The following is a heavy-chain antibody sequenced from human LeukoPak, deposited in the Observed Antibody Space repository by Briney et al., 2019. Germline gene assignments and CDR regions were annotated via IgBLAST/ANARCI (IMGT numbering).Heavy chain of an antibody. J-gene: IGHJ4*02. CDR3: ARTRRPADYFDY. Sequence: PSETLSLTCTVSGGSISSYYWSWTRQPPGKGLEWIGYIYTSGSTNYNPSLKSRVTISVDTSKNQFSLKLSSVTAADTAVYYCARTRRPADYFDYWGQGTLVTVSS. V-gene: IGHV4-4*09. CDR2: IYTSGST. CDR1: GGSISSYY.